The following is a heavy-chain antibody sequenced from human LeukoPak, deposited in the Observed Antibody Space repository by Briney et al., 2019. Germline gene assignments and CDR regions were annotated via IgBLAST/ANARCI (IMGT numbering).Heavy chain of an antibody. CDR2: INPNSGGT. CDR1: GYTFTGYY. D-gene: IGHD6-19*01. J-gene: IGHJ5*02. V-gene: IGHV1-2*02. CDR3: AREQSSGWVQPYNWFDP. Sequence: ASVKVSCKASGYTFTGYYMHWVRQAPGQGLGWMGWINPNSGGTNYAQKFQGRVTMTRDTSISTAYMELSRLRSDDTAVYYCAREQSSGWVQPYNWFDPWGQGTLVTVSS.